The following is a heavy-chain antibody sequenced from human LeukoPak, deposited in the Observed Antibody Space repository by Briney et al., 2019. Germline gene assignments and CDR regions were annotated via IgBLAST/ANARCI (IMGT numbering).Heavy chain of an antibody. J-gene: IGHJ4*02. CDR3: ARDYYGGNSGDYFDY. Sequence: GGSLRLSCAASGFTFTGYWMHWVRQAPGKGLVWVSLINSDGSTTKYADSVKGRFTMSRDNAKNTLYLEMNSLRGEDTAVYYCARDYYGGNSGDYFDYWGQGTLVTVSS. CDR2: INSDGSTT. CDR1: GFTFTGYW. V-gene: IGHV3-74*03. D-gene: IGHD4-23*01.